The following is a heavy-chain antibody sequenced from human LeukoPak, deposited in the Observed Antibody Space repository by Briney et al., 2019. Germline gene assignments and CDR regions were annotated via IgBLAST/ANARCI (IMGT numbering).Heavy chain of an antibody. V-gene: IGHV1-2*02. D-gene: IGHD5-18*01. CDR1: GYTFTGYY. Sequence: ASVKVSRKASGYTFTGYYMHWVRQAPGQGLEWMGWINPNSGGTNYAQKFQGRVTMTRDTSISTAYMELSRLRSDVTAVYYCARDRSPAPGRSYGRGHFDYWGQGTLVTVSS. CDR2: INPNSGGT. CDR3: ARDRSPAPGRSYGRGHFDY. J-gene: IGHJ4*02.